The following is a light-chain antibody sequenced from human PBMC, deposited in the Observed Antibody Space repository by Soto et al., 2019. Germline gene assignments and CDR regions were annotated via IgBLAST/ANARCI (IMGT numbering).Light chain of an antibody. CDR3: QQCGSSPWT. Sequence: EILMTQSPDTLSVSPGEIATLSFSASQRVYSNLAWYQQRPGQAPRLLIYGASTRATGFPARFSGRGSGTEFTLTISSLQSEDFAVYYCQQCGSSPWTFGQGTKVDIK. CDR1: QRVYSN. CDR2: GAS. V-gene: IGKV3-15*01. J-gene: IGKJ1*01.